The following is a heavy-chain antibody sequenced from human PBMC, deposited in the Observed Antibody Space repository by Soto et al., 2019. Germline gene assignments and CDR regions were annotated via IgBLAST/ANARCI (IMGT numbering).Heavy chain of an antibody. Sequence: GGSLRLSCAASGFTFSDYYMSWIRQAPGKGLEWVSYISSSGSTIYYADSVKGRSTISRDNAKNSLYLQMNSLRAEDTAVYYCARFYGDHDYYYYYMDVWGKGTTVTVSS. D-gene: IGHD4-17*01. CDR3: ARFYGDHDYYYYYMDV. V-gene: IGHV3-11*01. CDR1: GFTFSDYY. CDR2: ISSSGSTI. J-gene: IGHJ6*03.